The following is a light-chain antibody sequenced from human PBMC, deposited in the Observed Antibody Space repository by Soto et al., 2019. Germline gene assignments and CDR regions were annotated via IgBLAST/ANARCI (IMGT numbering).Light chain of an antibody. CDR3: QAWDSSTDNYV. Sequence: SYELTQPPSVSVSPGQTASITCSGDKVGDKYACWYQQKPGQSPVLVIYQDSKRPSGIPERFSGSNSGNTATLTISGTQAMDEADYYCQAWDSSTDNYVFGPGTQVTVL. CDR1: KVGDKY. CDR2: QDS. V-gene: IGLV3-1*01. J-gene: IGLJ1*01.